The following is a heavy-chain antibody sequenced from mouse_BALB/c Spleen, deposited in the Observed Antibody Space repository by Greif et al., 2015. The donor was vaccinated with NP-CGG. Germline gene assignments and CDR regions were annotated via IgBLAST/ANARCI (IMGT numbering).Heavy chain of an antibody. V-gene: IGHV1S81*02. Sequence: QVQLKQSGAELVKPGASVKLSCKASGYTFTSYYIYWVKQRPRQGLEWIGEINPSNGGSNFNEKFKSKATLTVDKSSSTAYMQRSSLTSEDSAVYYCTRSWVDYWGQGTTLTVSS. CDR2: INPSNGGS. CDR3: TRSWVDY. D-gene: IGHD4-1*01. J-gene: IGHJ2*01. CDR1: GYTFTSYY.